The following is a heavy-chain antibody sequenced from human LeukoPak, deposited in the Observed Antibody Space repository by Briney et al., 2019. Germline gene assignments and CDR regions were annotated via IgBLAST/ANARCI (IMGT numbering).Heavy chain of an antibody. J-gene: IGHJ4*02. CDR2: ISYEGSNI. V-gene: IGHV3-30*04. D-gene: IGHD3-3*01. CDR3: ARGTPYYDFWSAYLDY. Sequence: GGSLRLSCAASGFTFSSYAMHWVRQAPGKGLEWVAVISYEGSNIYYADSVKGRFPICRDNSKNTLYLQMNSLRAEDTAVYYCARGTPYYDFWSAYLDYWGQGSLVTVSS. CDR1: GFTFSSYA.